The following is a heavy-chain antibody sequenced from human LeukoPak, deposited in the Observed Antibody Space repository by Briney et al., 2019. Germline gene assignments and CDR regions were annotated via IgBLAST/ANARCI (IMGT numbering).Heavy chain of an antibody. CDR1: GFTFSTYA. J-gene: IGHJ4*02. V-gene: IGHV3-23*01. D-gene: IGHD1-20*01. Sequence: PGGSLRLSCAASGFTFSTYAMSWVRQAPGKGLEWVSGISGSGGSTFYADSVKGRLTISRDNSKNTVYLQMNSLRAEDAAVYYCAKVLSGSQDYWGQGTLVTVFS. CDR2: ISGSGGST. CDR3: AKVLSGSQDY.